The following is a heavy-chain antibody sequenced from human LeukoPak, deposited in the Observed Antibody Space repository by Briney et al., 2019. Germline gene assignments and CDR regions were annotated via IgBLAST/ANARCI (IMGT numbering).Heavy chain of an antibody. J-gene: IGHJ4*02. CDR3: AKSAYYDL. D-gene: IGHD3-22*01. V-gene: IGHV3-9*01. CDR2: ISWNSGSI. Sequence: PGGSLRLSCAASGFTFDDYAMHWVRQAPGKGLEWVSGISWNSGSIGYADSVKGRFTISRDNAKNSLYLQMNSLRAEDAAVYYCAKSAYYDLWGQGTLVTVSS. CDR1: GFTFDDYA.